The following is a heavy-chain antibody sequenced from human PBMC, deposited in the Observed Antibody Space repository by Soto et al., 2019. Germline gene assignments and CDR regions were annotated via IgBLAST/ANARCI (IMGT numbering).Heavy chain of an antibody. Sequence: QVQLVESGGGVVQPGRSLRLSCAASGFTFSSYGMHWVRQAPGKGLEWVAVISYDGSNKYYADSVKGRFTISRDNSKNTQXLQMNSLRAEDTAVYYCAKDLGRYYDSSGSAYFDYWGQGTLVTVSS. D-gene: IGHD3-22*01. CDR2: ISYDGSNK. V-gene: IGHV3-30*18. CDR1: GFTFSSYG. J-gene: IGHJ4*02. CDR3: AKDLGRYYDSSGSAYFDY.